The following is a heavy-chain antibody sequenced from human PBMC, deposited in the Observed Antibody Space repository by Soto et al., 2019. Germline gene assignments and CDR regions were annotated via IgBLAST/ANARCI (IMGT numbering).Heavy chain of an antibody. CDR2: ISGSGGST. J-gene: IGHJ4*02. V-gene: IGHV3-23*01. D-gene: IGHD3-22*01. CDR1: GFTFSSYA. Sequence: GGSLRLSCAASGFTFSSYAMSWVRQAPGKGLEWVSAISGSGGSTYYADSVKGRFTISRDNSKNTLYLQMNSLRAEDTAVYYCAKDREIVVVMAYYFDYWGQGTLVTVSS. CDR3: AKDREIVVVMAYYFDY.